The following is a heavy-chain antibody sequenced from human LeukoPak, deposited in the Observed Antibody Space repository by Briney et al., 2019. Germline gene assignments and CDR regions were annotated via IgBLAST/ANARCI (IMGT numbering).Heavy chain of an antibody. CDR1: GYSITSGHY. V-gene: IGHV4-38-2*02. Sequence: SETLSLTCTVAGYSITSGHYWGWIRQPPGKGLEWIGRIYHSGSTFYNPSLKSRVTISVDTSENQFSLKLRSVTAADTAVYYCGRDQDYYGSGSYGPDYWGQGTLVTVSS. CDR2: IYHSGST. J-gene: IGHJ4*02. CDR3: GRDQDYYGSGSYGPDY. D-gene: IGHD3-10*01.